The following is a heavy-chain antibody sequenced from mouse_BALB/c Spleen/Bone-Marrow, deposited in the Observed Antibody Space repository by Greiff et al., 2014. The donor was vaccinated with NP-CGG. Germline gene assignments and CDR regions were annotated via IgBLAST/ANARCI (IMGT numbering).Heavy chain of an antibody. CDR3: ARVFCDSTSAY. J-gene: IGHJ2*01. CDR1: GYTFTGYW. Sequence: VQLQQSGAELARPGASVKLSCKASGYTFTGYWMQWVKQRPGQGLEWIGIIYPGDGDTRYTQKFKGKATLTADKSSSTAYMQLRTLASEDSAVYYYARVFCDSTSAYWGQGTTLTVSA. V-gene: IGHV1-87*01. CDR2: IYPGDGDT. D-gene: IGHD5-1*01.